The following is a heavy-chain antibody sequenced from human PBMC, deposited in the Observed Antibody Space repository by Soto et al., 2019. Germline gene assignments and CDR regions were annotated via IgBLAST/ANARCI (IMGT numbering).Heavy chain of an antibody. CDR2: ISGSGGST. D-gene: IGHD3-10*01. CDR1: GFTFSSYA. V-gene: IGHV3-23*01. Sequence: GGSLRLSCAASGFTFSSYAMSWVRKAPGKGLEWVSAISGSGGSTYYADSVKGRFTISRDNSNNTLYLQMNSLRAEDTAVYYCAKGGGEASRAFDIWGQGTMVTVSS. CDR3: AKGGGEASRAFDI. J-gene: IGHJ3*02.